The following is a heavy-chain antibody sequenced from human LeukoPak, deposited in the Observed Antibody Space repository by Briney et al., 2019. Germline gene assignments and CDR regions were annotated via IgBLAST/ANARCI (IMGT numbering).Heavy chain of an antibody. D-gene: IGHD2-2*01. CDR1: GGSISSGSYY. CDR3: ASTFVVVPAAMPFDY. V-gene: IGHV4-61*02. Sequence: SETLSLTCTVSGGSISSGSYYWSWVRQPAGKGREWIGRIYTSGSTNHNPSLKSRVTISVHTSKNQFSLKLSSVTAADTAVYYCASTFVVVPAAMPFDYWGQGTLVTVSS. J-gene: IGHJ4*02. CDR2: IYTSGST.